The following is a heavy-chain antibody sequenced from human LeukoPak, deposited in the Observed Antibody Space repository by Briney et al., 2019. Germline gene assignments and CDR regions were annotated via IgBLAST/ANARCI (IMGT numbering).Heavy chain of an antibody. Sequence: PSETLSLTCTVSGGSISSGSYYWNWIRQPAGKGLEWIGRIYTRGSTNYNPSLKSRVTISVDTSKNQFSPKLSSVTAADTAVYYCAREVGGYRYGYRPTELYWYFDLWGRGTLVTVSS. CDR2: IYTRGST. V-gene: IGHV4-61*02. J-gene: IGHJ2*01. CDR3: AREVGGYRYGYRPTELYWYFDL. D-gene: IGHD5-18*01. CDR1: GGSISSGSYY.